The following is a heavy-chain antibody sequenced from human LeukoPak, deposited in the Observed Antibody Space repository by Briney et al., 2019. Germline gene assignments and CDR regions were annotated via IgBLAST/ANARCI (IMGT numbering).Heavy chain of an antibody. CDR3: AREVAAAGALDY. D-gene: IGHD6-13*01. V-gene: IGHV3-21*05. CDR1: GFTFSSYW. CDR2: ISSSSSYT. Sequence: PGGSLRLSCAASGFTFSSYWMSWVRQAPGKGLEWVSYISSSSSYTNYADSVKGRFTISRDNAKNSLYLQMNSLRAEDTAVYYCAREVAAAGALDYWGQGTLVTVSS. J-gene: IGHJ4*02.